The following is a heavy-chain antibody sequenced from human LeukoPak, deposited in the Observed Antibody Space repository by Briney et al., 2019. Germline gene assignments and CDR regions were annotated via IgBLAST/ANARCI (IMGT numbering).Heavy chain of an antibody. CDR2: INHSGST. V-gene: IGHV4-34*01. J-gene: IGHJ4*02. CDR3: ARGRAVAGRYDY. Sequence: SETLSLTCAVYGGSFSGYYWSWIRQPPGKGLEWIGEINHSGSTNYNPSLKSRVTISVDTYKNQFSLKLSSVTAADTAVYYCARGRAVAGRYDYWGQGTLVTVSS. D-gene: IGHD6-19*01. CDR1: GGSFSGYY.